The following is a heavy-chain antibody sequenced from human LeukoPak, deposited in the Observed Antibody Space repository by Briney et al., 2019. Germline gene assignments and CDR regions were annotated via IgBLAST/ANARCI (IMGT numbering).Heavy chain of an antibody. Sequence: SETLSLTCTVSGGSISSYYWSWIRQPPGKGLEWIGYIYYSGSTNYNPSLKSRVTISVDTSKNQFSLKLSSVTAADTAVYYCARGFMTTKIFDYWGQGTLVTVSS. CDR3: ARGFMTTKIFDY. D-gene: IGHD4-17*01. V-gene: IGHV4-59*01. CDR2: IYYSGST. J-gene: IGHJ4*02. CDR1: GGSISSYY.